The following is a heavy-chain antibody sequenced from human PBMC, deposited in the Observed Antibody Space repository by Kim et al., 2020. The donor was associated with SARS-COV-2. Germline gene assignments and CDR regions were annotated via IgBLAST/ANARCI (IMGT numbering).Heavy chain of an antibody. D-gene: IGHD3-10*01. Sequence: GGSLRLSCAASGFTFSSYGMHWVRQAPGKGLEWVAVISYDGSNKYYADSVKGRFTISRDNSKNTLYLQMNSLRAEDTAVYYCAKDIRMVRGGDYYGMDVWGQGTTVTVSS. CDR1: GFTFSSYG. J-gene: IGHJ6*02. V-gene: IGHV3-30*18. CDR3: AKDIRMVRGGDYYGMDV. CDR2: ISYDGSNK.